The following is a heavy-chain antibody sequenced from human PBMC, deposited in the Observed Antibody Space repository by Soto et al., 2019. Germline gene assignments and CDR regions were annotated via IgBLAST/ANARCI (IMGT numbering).Heavy chain of an antibody. CDR1: GGSISSGGYY. CDR3: ARDPTYYDFWSGYFDY. V-gene: IGHV4-31*03. Sequence: SETLSLTCTVSGGSISSGGYYWSWIRQHPGKGLEWIGYIYYSGSTYYNTSLKSRVTISVDTSKNQFSLKLSSVTAADTAVYYCARDPTYYDFWSGYFDYWGQGTLVTVSS. CDR2: IYYSGST. D-gene: IGHD3-3*01. J-gene: IGHJ4*02.